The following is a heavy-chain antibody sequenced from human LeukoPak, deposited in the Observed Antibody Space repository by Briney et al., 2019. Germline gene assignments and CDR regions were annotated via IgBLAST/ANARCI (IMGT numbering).Heavy chain of an antibody. V-gene: IGHV4-4*07. D-gene: IGHD2-2*03. Sequence: SETLSLTCTVSGGSISSCYWSWIRQPAGKGLEWIGRIYTSGSTNYNPSLKSRVTMSVDTSKNQFSLKLSSVTAADTAVYYCARDGYCSSTSCFPPSWIQDQYGMDVWGQGTTVTVSS. J-gene: IGHJ6*02. CDR2: IYTSGST. CDR3: ARDGYCSSTSCFPPSWIQDQYGMDV. CDR1: GGSISSCY.